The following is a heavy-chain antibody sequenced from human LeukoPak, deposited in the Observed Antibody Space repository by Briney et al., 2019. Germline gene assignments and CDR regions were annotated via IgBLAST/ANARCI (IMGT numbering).Heavy chain of an antibody. CDR1: GGSISSGGYY. J-gene: IGHJ4*02. V-gene: IGHV4-61*02. D-gene: IGHD3-9*01. Sequence: SQTLSLTCTVSGGSISSGGYYWSWIRQPAGKGLEWIGRIYDSGGTQYNPSLKSRVTMSLDTSKNQLSLKLTSVTAADPAVYYCARDRLYNIVTGPFDYWGQGTLVTVSS. CDR3: ARDRLYNIVTGPFDY. CDR2: IYDSGGT.